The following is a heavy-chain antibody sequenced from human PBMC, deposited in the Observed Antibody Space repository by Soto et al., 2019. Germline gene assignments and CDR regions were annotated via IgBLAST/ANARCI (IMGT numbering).Heavy chain of an antibody. CDR2: ISGSGGST. D-gene: IGHD1-26*01. J-gene: IGHJ4*02. CDR3: AKASAPGGTYFPLWF. V-gene: IGHV3-23*01. CDR1: GFTFSSYG. Sequence: EVQLLESGAGLVQPGGSLRLSCAASGFTFSSYGMSWVRQAPGKGLEWVSSISGSGGSTYYADSVKGRFTISRDNSKNTLYLQMNSLRAEDTAVYYCAKASAPGGTYFPLWFWGQGTLVTVSS.